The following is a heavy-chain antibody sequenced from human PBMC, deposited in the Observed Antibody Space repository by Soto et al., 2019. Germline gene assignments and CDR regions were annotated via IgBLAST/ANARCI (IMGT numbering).Heavy chain of an antibody. Sequence: GGSLRLSCAVSGFTFSSYAMTWVRQVPGKGLEWVTGISGSGDGTYYADSVKGRFTISRDNSKNTLYLQMNSLRAEDTAVYYCAIPPPWTPLPQGYSHQCGPGTLGTGS. CDR1: GFTFSSYA. D-gene: IGHD2-15*01. CDR2: ISGSGDGT. V-gene: IGHV3-23*01. CDR3: AIPPPWTPLPQGYSHQ. J-gene: IGHJ1*01.